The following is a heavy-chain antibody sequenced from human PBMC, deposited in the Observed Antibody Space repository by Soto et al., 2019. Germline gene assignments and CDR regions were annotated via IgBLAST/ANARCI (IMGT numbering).Heavy chain of an antibody. D-gene: IGHD3-16*01. V-gene: IGHV5-10-1*01. J-gene: IGHJ6*02. CDR2: IDPSDSYT. Sequence: PGESLKISCKGSGYSFTSYWISWVRQMPGKGLEWMGRIDPSDSYTNYSPSFQGHVTISADKSISTAYLQWSSLKASDTAMYYCARHGRGHDWDYYYYYGMDGWGQGTTVTVAS. CDR3: ARHGRGHDWDYYYYYGMDG. CDR1: GYSFTSYW.